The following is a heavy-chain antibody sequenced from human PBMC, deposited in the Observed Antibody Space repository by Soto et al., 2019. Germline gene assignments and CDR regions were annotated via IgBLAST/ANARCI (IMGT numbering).Heavy chain of an antibody. CDR3: AHRLSECSGGTCYRYFDL. D-gene: IGHD2-15*01. CDR2: IYWNDDK. J-gene: IGHJ2*01. V-gene: IGHV2-5*01. Sequence: QITLKESGPTLVKPTQTLTLTCTFSGFSLSASGVGVGWIRQPPGKALEWLALIYWNDDKHYSPSLKSRLTITKDTSNNQVVLTMTNMDPVDTGTYFCAHRLSECSGGTCYRYFDLWGRGTLVTVSS. CDR1: GFSLSASGVG.